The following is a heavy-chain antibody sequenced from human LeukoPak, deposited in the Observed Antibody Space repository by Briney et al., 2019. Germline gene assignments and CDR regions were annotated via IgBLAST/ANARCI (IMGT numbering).Heavy chain of an antibody. D-gene: IGHD6-13*01. Sequence: GASVKVSCKASGGTFSSYAISWVRQAPGQGLEWMGGIIPIFGTANYAQKFQGRVTITTDESTSTAYMELSSLRSEDTAVYYCARGRVIRSSWPNYYYYMDVWGKGTTVTVSS. CDR2: IIPIFGTA. CDR1: GGTFSSYA. J-gene: IGHJ6*03. V-gene: IGHV1-69*05. CDR3: ARGRVIRSSWPNYYYYMDV.